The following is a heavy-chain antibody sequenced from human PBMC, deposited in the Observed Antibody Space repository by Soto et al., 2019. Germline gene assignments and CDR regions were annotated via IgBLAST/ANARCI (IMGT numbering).Heavy chain of an antibody. CDR2: IDPSDSYT. J-gene: IGHJ6*02. Sequence: PXAPLKISCKGCGYSFTSYWISWVRQMPGKGLEWMGRIDPSDSYTNYSPSFQGHVTISADKSISTAYLQWSSLKASDTAMYYCARRVRMSGYYYGMDVWGQGTTVTVSS. V-gene: IGHV5-10-1*01. D-gene: IGHD2-15*01. CDR3: ARRVRMSGYYYGMDV. CDR1: GYSFTSYW.